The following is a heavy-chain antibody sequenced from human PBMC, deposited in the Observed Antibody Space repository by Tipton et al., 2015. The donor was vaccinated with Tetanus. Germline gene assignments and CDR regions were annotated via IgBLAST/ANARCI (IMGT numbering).Heavy chain of an antibody. Sequence: GLVKPSQTLSLTYTVSGGSIGRGGYYWSWIRQHPGKGLEWIGDIYFSGSTYYNPSLKSRVTILVDTSKNQFSLKLKSVTAADTAVYYCARDQARGARGWNYFDCWGQGTLVTVSS. J-gene: IGHJ4*02. CDR2: IYFSGST. D-gene: IGHD1-26*01. CDR3: ARDQARGARGWNYFDC. V-gene: IGHV4-31*03. CDR1: GGSIGRGGYY.